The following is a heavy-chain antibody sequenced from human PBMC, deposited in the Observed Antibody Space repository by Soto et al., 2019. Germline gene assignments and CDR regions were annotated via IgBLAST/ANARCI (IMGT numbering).Heavy chain of an antibody. Sequence: GESLKISCKGSGYSFTSYWFGWVRQMPGKGLEWMGIIYPGDSDTRYSPSFQGQVTISADKSISTAYLQWSSLKASDTAMYYCARHRLYCSSTSCPYYYYGMDVWGQGTTVTVSS. V-gene: IGHV5-51*01. CDR2: IYPGDSDT. CDR1: GYSFTSYW. CDR3: ARHRLYCSSTSCPYYYYGMDV. J-gene: IGHJ6*02. D-gene: IGHD2-2*01.